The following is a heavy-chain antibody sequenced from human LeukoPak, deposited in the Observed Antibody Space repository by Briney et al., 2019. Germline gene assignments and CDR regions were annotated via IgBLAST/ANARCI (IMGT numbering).Heavy chain of an antibody. CDR2: ISYDGSNK. V-gene: IGHV3-30*18. J-gene: IGHJ4*02. D-gene: IGHD2-15*01. Sequence: GGSLRLSCAASGFTFSSYGMHWVRQAPGKGLEWVAVISYDGSNKYYADSVKGRFTISRDNSKNTLYLQMNSLRAEDTAVYYCAKVEAWGDILPNFDYWGQGTLVTVSS. CDR1: GFTFSSYG. CDR3: AKVEAWGDILPNFDY.